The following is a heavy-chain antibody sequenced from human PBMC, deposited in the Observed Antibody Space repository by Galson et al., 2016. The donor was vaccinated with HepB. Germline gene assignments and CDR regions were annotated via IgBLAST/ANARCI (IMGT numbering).Heavy chain of an antibody. J-gene: IGHJ4*02. D-gene: IGHD3-16*02. V-gene: IGHV3-11*05. CDR1: GFTFSDYY. CDR3: ARDPALRLGELSYFDY. Sequence: SLRLSCAASGFTFSDYYMSWIRQAPGKGLEWISYISSSRSYTNYADSVRGRFTISRDNAKNSLYLQMNSLRAEDTAVYYCARDPALRLGELSYFDYWGQGTLVTVSS. CDR2: ISSSRSYT.